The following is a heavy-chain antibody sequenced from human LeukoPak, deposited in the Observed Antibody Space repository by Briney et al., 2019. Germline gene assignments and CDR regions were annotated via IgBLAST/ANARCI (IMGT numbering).Heavy chain of an antibody. J-gene: IGHJ4*02. CDR1: GFTFSNYA. Sequence: GGSLRLSCAASGFTFSNYAMSWVRQAPGKGLDWVSGISGSGGNTYYADSVKGRFTVSRDNSKNTLYLQMNSLRAQDTAVYFCAKRFGDFFALDYWGQGTLVTVSS. CDR3: AKRFGDFFALDY. D-gene: IGHD3-10*01. V-gene: IGHV3-23*01. CDR2: ISGSGGNT.